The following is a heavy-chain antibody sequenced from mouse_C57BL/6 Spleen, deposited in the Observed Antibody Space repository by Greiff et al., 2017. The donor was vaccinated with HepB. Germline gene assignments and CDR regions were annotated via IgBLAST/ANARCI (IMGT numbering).Heavy chain of an antibody. CDR2: IYPGDGDT. CDR1: GYAFSSYW. V-gene: IGHV1-80*01. J-gene: IGHJ1*03. CDR3: ARDPITTVVADWYFDV. Sequence: QVQLKESGAELVKPGASVKISCKASGYAFSSYWMNWVKQRPGKGLEWIGQIYPGDGDTNYNGKFKGKATLTADKSSSTAYMQLSSLTSEDSAVYFCARDPITTVVADWYFDVWGTGTTVTVSS. D-gene: IGHD1-1*01.